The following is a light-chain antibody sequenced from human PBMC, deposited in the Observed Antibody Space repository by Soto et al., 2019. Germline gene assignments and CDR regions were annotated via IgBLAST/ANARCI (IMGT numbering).Light chain of an antibody. CDR2: DAS. V-gene: IGKV3-11*01. J-gene: IGKJ3*01. Sequence: EIVLTQSPATLSLSPGERATLSCRASQSVSSYLACYQQKPGQAPRLLIYDASNRATGIPARFSGSGSGTDFTLTISSLQSEDFAVYYCQQYDNWPPFTFGPGTKVDIK. CDR3: QQYDNWPPFT. CDR1: QSVSSY.